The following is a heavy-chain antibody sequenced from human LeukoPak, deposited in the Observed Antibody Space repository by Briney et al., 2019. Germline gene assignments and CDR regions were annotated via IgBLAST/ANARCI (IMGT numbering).Heavy chain of an antibody. CDR1: GYTFTSYG. Sequence: GASVKVSCKASGYTFTSYGISWMRQAPGQGLEWMGWISAYNGNTNYAQKLQGRVIMTTDTSTSTAYMELRSLRSDDTAVYYCARVRGYYDSSGYYYAGWGQGTLVTVSS. CDR2: ISAYNGNT. CDR3: ARVRGYYDSSGYYYAG. V-gene: IGHV1-18*04. D-gene: IGHD3-22*01. J-gene: IGHJ4*02.